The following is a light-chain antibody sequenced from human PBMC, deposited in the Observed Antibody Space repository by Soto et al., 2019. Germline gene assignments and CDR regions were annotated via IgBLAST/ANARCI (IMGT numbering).Light chain of an antibody. CDR2: GAS. J-gene: IGKJ1*01. CDR3: QQYGSSLT. V-gene: IGKV3-20*01. Sequence: EIVSTQSPCTLSLSPGEGATLSCRASQSVNSDSLAWYQQKPGQAPRLLIYGASTRATGIPDRFRGSGSGTDFTLTISGLEPEDFAVYWCQQYGSSLTFGQGTKVDIK. CDR1: QSVNSDS.